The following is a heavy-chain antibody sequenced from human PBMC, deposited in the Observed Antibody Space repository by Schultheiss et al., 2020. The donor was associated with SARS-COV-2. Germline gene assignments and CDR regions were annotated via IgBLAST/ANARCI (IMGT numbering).Heavy chain of an antibody. CDR3: VREGSSSYYFDF. CDR2: ISYDGSNK. D-gene: IGHD6-6*01. J-gene: IGHJ4*02. Sequence: GESLKISCAASGFTFSSYSMNWVRQAPGKGLEWVAVISYDGSNKYYADSVKGRFTISRDNAKNSLSLQMNSLRAEDTAVYYCVREGSSSYYFDFWGQGTLVTVSS. CDR1: GFTFSSYS. V-gene: IGHV3-30*03.